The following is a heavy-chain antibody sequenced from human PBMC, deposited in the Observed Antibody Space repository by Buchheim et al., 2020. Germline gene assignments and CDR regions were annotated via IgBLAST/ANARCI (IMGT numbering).Heavy chain of an antibody. D-gene: IGHD2-15*01. CDR2: IRKKGNNYTT. CDR3: ARGECRGGGCYIDY. J-gene: IGHJ4*02. Sequence: EVQLVESGGGLVQPGGSLRLSCAASGFTFSDYYMDWVRQAPGKGLEWVGRIRKKGNNYTTEYAASVNGRFTISRDDSKNSLYLQMNSLKTEDTAVYNCARGECRGGGCYIDYWGQGTL. CDR1: GFTFSDYY. V-gene: IGHV3-72*01.